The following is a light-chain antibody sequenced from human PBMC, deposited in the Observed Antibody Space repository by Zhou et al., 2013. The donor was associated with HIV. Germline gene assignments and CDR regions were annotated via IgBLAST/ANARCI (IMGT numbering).Light chain of an antibody. CDR1: QGISSY. CDR2: AAS. J-gene: IGKJ4*01. Sequence: DIQLTQSPSFLSASVGDRVTITCRASQGISSYLAWYQQKPGRAPKLLIYAASSLESGVPSRFSGSGSGTDFTLTISSLQPEDSATYYCQQGXSFPLTFGGGTKLEIK. V-gene: IGKV1-12*01. CDR3: QQGXSFPLT.